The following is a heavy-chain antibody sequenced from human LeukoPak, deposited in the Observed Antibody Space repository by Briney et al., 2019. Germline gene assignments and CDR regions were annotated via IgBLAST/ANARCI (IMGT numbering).Heavy chain of an antibody. J-gene: IGHJ5*02. CDR2: ISAYNGNT. V-gene: IGHV1-18*01. Sequence: ASLKVSCKASGYTFSSYGISWVRQAPGQGLEWMGWISAYNGNTNYAQKLQGRVTMTTDTSTSTAYMELRSLRSDDTAVYYCARDKKANWFDPWGQGTLVTVSS. CDR3: ARDKKANWFDP. CDR1: GYTFSSYG.